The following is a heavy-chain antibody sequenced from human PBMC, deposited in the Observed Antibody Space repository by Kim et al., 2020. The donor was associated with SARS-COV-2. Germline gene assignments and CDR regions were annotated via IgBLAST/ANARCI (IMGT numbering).Heavy chain of an antibody. CDR3: AKDFISGYDSY. V-gene: IGHV3-23*01. J-gene: IGHJ4*02. D-gene: IGHD5-12*01. CDR2: T. Sequence: TSNADSVQGRLTISRDNSKNTLYLQMNSLRAEDTAVYYCAKDFISGYDSYWGQGTLVTVSS.